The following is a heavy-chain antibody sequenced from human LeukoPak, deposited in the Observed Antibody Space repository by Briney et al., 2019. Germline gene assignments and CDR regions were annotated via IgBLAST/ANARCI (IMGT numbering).Heavy chain of an antibody. CDR3: ARLDRGLTHYFDY. J-gene: IGHJ4*02. V-gene: IGHV5-51*01. CDR2: IYPGDSYA. CDR1: GYGSLSYW. Sequence: GESLKISCKGSGYGSLSYWIGWVRQMPGEGLEWVGVIYPGDSYARYSPSFEGHVTISADKSINTAYLQWDSLKASDTAIYYCARLDRGLTHYFDYWGQGTLVTVSS. D-gene: IGHD3-10*01.